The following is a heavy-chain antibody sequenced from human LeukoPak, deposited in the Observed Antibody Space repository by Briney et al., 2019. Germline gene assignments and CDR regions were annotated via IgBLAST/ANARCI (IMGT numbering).Heavy chain of an antibody. V-gene: IGHV4-34*01. Sequence: SETLSLTCAVYGGSFSGYYWSWIRQPPGKGLEWIGEINHSGSTNYNPSLKSRVTISVDTSKNQFSLKLSSVTAADTAVYYCARVAIVVVTAHDAFDIWGQGTMVTVSS. CDR2: INHSGST. CDR3: ARVAIVVVTAHDAFDI. J-gene: IGHJ3*02. CDR1: GGSFSGYY. D-gene: IGHD2-21*02.